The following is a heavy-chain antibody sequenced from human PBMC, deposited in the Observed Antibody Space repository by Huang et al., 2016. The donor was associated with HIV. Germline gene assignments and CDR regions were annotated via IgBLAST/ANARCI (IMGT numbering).Heavy chain of an antibody. J-gene: IGHJ4*02. Sequence: EVQLVESGGGLIQPGGYLRLSCAASGFTVSRNYMGGVRQAPGKGVEWVSVIYSDDSTYVADSEKGRFTISRDNSKNTLYLQMNSLRAEDTAVYYCAAQWELRGGVDFWGQGTLVTVSS. CDR2: IYSDDST. D-gene: IGHD1-26*01. CDR3: AAQWELRGGVDF. CDR1: GFTVSRNY. V-gene: IGHV3-53*01.